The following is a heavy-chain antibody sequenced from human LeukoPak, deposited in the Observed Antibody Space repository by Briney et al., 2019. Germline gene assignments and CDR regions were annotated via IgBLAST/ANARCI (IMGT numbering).Heavy chain of an antibody. CDR3: ATAPILRGEGGEHYKYGMDV. J-gene: IGHJ6*02. Sequence: SETLSLTCAVSVGSISSGNWWSWVRQSPGKGLEWSGEIYHNGTPNYNPSLKSRVTISADTFKNHFSLKLTSVTAADTAVYYCATAPILRGEGGEHYKYGMDVWGQGTTVIVSS. CDR2: IYHNGTP. D-gene: IGHD2-2*02. V-gene: IGHV4-4*02. CDR1: VGSISSGNW.